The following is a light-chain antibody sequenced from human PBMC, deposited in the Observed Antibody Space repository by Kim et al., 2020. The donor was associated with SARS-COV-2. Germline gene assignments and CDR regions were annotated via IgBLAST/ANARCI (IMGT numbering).Light chain of an antibody. CDR2: SDN. J-gene: IGLJ2*01. V-gene: IGLV3-12*01. Sequence: SYELTQPHSVSVATVQMARFTCGGDNIGSKTVHCYQQKPGQDPVEVTYSDNNRPSGIPERFSGSNPGNTTTLTISWIEAGDEGDYYCQVWDSSSDHVVFGGGTQLTVL. CDR3: QVWDSSSDHVV. CDR1: NIGSKT.